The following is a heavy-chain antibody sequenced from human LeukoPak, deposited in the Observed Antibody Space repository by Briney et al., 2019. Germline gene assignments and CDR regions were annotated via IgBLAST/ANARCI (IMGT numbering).Heavy chain of an antibody. D-gene: IGHD3/OR15-3a*01. CDR1: GASISSGSYY. J-gene: IGHJ3*02. Sequence: SSETLSLTCNVSGASISSGSYYWGWIRQPPGKGLEWIGHIYASGRADYSPSLKSRVTISVDTSNNWSSLKLTSVTAADTAVYFCATDFSDDFYHNSFDIWGQGTMVTVSS. CDR2: IYASGRA. CDR3: ATDFSDDFYHNSFDI. V-gene: IGHV4-39*01.